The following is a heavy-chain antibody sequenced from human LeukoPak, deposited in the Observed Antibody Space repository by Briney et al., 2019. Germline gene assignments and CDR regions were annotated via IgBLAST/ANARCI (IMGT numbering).Heavy chain of an antibody. D-gene: IGHD3-10*01. J-gene: IGHJ3*02. V-gene: IGHV7-4-1*02. Sequence: ASVRVSCKASGYTFTSYAMNWVRQAPGQGLEWMGWINTNTGNPTYAQGFTGRFVFSLDTSVSTAYLQISSLKAEDTAVYYCAREVSGLLWFGELFDLDAFDIWGQGTMVTVSS. CDR3: AREVSGLLWFGELFDLDAFDI. CDR1: GYTFTSYA. CDR2: INTNTGNP.